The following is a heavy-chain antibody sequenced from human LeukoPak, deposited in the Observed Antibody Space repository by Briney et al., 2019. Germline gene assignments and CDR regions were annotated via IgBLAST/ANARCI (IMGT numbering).Heavy chain of an antibody. V-gene: IGHV3-21*01. CDR1: GFTFSAYW. Sequence: GGSLRLSCAASGFTFSAYWMNWVRQAPGKGLEWVSSISSSSSYIYYADSVKGRFTISRDNAKNSLYLQMNSLRAEDTAVYYCASNPSIAAAYFDYWGQGTLVTVSS. CDR2: ISSSSSYI. J-gene: IGHJ4*02. D-gene: IGHD6-13*01. CDR3: ASNPSIAAAYFDY.